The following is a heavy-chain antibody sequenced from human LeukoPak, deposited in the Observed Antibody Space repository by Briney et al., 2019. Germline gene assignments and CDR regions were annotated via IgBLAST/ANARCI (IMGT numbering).Heavy chain of an antibody. CDR2: IIPIFGTA. D-gene: IGHD2-21*01. Sequence: SVKVSCKASGGTFSSYAISWVRQAPGQGLEWMGGIIPIFGTANYAQKFQGRVTITADESSSTAYMELSSLRSEDTAVYYCARDPRSYCGGDCYFRYWGQGTLVTVSS. J-gene: IGHJ4*02. CDR1: GGTFSSYA. V-gene: IGHV1-69*13. CDR3: ARDPRSYCGGDCYFRY.